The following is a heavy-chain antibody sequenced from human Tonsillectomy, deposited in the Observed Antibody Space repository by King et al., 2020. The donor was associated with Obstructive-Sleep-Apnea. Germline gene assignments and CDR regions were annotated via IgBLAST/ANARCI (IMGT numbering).Heavy chain of an antibody. CDR3: ARGCPKWFGAHCRGLDV. V-gene: IGHV3-13*04. CDR2: TGTGGET. D-gene: IGHD3-10*01. Sequence: VQLVESGGGLVQPGGSLRLRCAASGFTFSCYDIHLGRQPKGKPLVWGSHTGTGGETYSPYSVKGRFVVSRENATGSLYLQMMSLRAGDTAVYYCARGCPKWFGAHCRGLDVWGQGTTVTVSS. CDR1: GFTFSCYD. J-gene: IGHJ6*02.